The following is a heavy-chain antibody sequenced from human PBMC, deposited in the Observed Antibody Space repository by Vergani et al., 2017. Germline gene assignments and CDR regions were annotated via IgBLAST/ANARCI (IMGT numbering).Heavy chain of an antibody. D-gene: IGHD3-9*01. Sequence: QVQLEESGPGLVKPSETLSLTCTVSGGSFNTYYWSWIRQSPGKGLEWLGYIYSTGSTNYNPSLNSRVTMSVDTSKNQFSLKLRSVTAADTAVYFCARVMDRDEASTGYRLEGMDIWGQGTTVNISS. CDR3: ARVMDRDEASTGYRLEGMDI. V-gene: IGHV4-59*13. CDR2: IYSTGST. CDR1: GGSFNTYY. J-gene: IGHJ6*02.